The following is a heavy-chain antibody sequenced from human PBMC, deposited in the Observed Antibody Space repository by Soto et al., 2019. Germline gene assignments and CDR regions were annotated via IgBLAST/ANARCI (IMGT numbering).Heavy chain of an antibody. J-gene: IGHJ4*02. V-gene: IGHV2-5*02. CDR1: GFSLTTSGVG. Sequence: QITLNESGPTVVRPTETLTLTCRFSGFSLTTSGVGVGCIRQSPGKAPEWLALIYWDDAKRYSASLKSRLTSTTDTSKNQVVLKVSDLDPTDTATYYCAHRVLRTVFGLVTTTAIYFDFWGQGTPVAVSS. D-gene: IGHD3-3*01. CDR3: AHRVLRTVFGLVTTTAIYFDF. CDR2: IYWDDAK.